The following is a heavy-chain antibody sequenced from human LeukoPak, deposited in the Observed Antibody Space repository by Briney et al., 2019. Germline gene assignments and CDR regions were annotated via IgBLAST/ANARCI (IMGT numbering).Heavy chain of an antibody. D-gene: IGHD5-18*01. CDR2: IYYSGST. CDR1: GGSISSSGYY. Sequence: PSETLSLTCTVSGGSISSSGYYWGWIRQPPGKGLEWIGSIYYSGSTDYNPSLKSRVTISVDTSKNQFSLKLSSVAAADTAVYYCAREKHTAIDFYYMDVWGKGTTVTVSS. CDR3: AREKHTAIDFYYMDV. J-gene: IGHJ6*03. V-gene: IGHV4-39*07.